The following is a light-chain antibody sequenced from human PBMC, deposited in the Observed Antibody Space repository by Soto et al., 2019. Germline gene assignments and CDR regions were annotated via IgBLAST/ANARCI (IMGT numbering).Light chain of an antibody. V-gene: IGKV1-6*01. CDR2: AAS. Sequence: AIQMTQSPSSLSASVGDRVTITCRASQGIRSDVAWYQKNSGQAPKLLIYAASSLQSGVPSRLSSSGFGSAFTLTISSLQPEDFATYYGLQYYGYPRTFGQRTSVEI. J-gene: IGKJ1*01. CDR1: QGIRSD. CDR3: LQYYGYPRT.